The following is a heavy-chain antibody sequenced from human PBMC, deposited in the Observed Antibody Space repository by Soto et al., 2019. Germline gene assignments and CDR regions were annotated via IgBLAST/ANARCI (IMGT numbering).Heavy chain of an antibody. D-gene: IGHD1-20*01. Sequence: EVQLVQSGAEVKKPGESLRISCKGSGYSFTSYWISWVRQMPGKGLEWMGRIDPSDSYISYSPSFQGHVTISADKSISTAYLQWSSLKASDNAMYYCARHNGADWYFDLWGRGTLVTVSS. CDR3: ARHNGADWYFDL. J-gene: IGHJ2*01. V-gene: IGHV5-10-1*01. CDR1: GYSFTSYW. CDR2: IDPSDSYI.